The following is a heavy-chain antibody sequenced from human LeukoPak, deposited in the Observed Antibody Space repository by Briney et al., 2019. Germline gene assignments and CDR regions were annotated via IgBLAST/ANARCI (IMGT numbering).Heavy chain of an antibody. CDR1: GGSISSSSYY. J-gene: IGHJ4*02. CDR3: ARHPGSRGSGSYLFDY. CDR2: IYYSGST. V-gene: IGHV4-39*01. Sequence: SETLSLTCTVSGGSISSSSYYWGWIRQPPGKGLEWIGSIYYSGSTYYNPSLKSQVTISVDTSKNQFSLKLSSVTAADTAVYYCARHPGSRGSGSYLFDYWGQGTLVTVSS. D-gene: IGHD3-10*01.